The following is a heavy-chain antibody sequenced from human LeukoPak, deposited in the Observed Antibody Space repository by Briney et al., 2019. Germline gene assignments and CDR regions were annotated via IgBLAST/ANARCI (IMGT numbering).Heavy chain of an antibody. J-gene: IGHJ4*02. D-gene: IGHD3-9*01. CDR1: GGTFSSYA. Sequence: GASAKVSCKASGGTFSSYAISWVRQAPGQGLEWMGGIIPIFGTANYAQKFQGRVTITADESTSTAYMELSSLRSEDTAVYYCASELRYFDWLIPAPLDYWGQGTLVTVSS. CDR3: ASELRYFDWLIPAPLDY. V-gene: IGHV1-69*13. CDR2: IIPIFGTA.